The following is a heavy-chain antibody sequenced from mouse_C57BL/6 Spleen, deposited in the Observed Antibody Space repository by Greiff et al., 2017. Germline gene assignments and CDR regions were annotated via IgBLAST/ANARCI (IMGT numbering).Heavy chain of an antibody. CDR3: ARHLLWGTMDY. CDR1: GFTFSDYG. Sequence: EVKLMESGGGLVKPGGSLKLSCAASGFTFSDYGMHWVRQAPEKGLEWVAYISSGSSTIYYADKVKGRFTISRDNANNTLFLQMTSLRSEDTAMYYCARHLLWGTMDYWGQGTSVTVSS. CDR2: ISSGSSTI. D-gene: IGHD2-1*01. J-gene: IGHJ4*01. V-gene: IGHV5-17*01.